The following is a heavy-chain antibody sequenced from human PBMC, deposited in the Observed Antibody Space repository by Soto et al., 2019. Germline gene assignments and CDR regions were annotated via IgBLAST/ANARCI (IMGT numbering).Heavy chain of an antibody. V-gene: IGHV1-69*01. D-gene: IGHD6-13*01. Sequence: QVQLVQSGDEVKKPGSSVKVSCKASGGTFSSYGISWVRQAPGQGLEWMGGIIPAFRKANYAQKFQGRVTITADESTSTAYMELSSLRSEDTAVYYCARDRGIAAAGSGGNWLDPWGQGTLVTVSS. J-gene: IGHJ5*02. CDR1: GGTFSSYG. CDR2: IIPAFRKA. CDR3: ARDRGIAAAGSGGNWLDP.